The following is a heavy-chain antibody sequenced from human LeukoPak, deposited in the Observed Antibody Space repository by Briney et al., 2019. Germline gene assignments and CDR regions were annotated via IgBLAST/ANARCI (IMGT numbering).Heavy chain of an antibody. J-gene: IGHJ4*02. CDR1: GGSISIIVHY. CDR2: IFSSGTT. Sequence: SETLSLTCTVSGGSISIIVHYWGWIRQPPGKGLEGIGHIFSSGTTYYNPSLQSRVTISADTSKYQFSLKVNSVSAADTAVYYCARRNSGWHFDWWGPGSLVTVSS. D-gene: IGHD6-19*01. CDR3: ARRNSGWHFDW. V-gene: IGHV4-39*07.